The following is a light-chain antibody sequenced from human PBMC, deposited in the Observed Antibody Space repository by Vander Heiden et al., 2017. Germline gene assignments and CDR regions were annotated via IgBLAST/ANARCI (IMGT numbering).Light chain of an antibody. CDR3: QQYYTTLT. CDR1: QSVLYSSNNKNY. J-gene: IGKJ5*01. CDR2: WAS. Sequence: DIVMTQSPDSLAVSLGARATINCKSSQSVLYSSNNKNYLAWYRQKPGQPPELLIYWASTRESGVPDRFSGSGSGTDFTLTISSLQAEDVAVYYCQQYYTTLTFGQGTRLEIK. V-gene: IGKV4-1*01.